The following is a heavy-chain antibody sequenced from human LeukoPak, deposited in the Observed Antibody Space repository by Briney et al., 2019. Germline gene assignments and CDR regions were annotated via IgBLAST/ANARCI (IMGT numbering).Heavy chain of an antibody. V-gene: IGHV3-7*01. CDR2: IKQDGSEK. D-gene: IGHD2-15*01. Sequence: GSLRLSCAASGFTFSSYWMSWVRQAPGKGLEWVANIKQDGSEKYYVDSVKGRFTISRDNAKNSLYLQMNSLRAEDTAVYYCARDRCSGGRCYSLSVGYMDVWGKGTTVTVSS. J-gene: IGHJ6*03. CDR3: ARDRCSGGRCYSLSVGYMDV. CDR1: GFTFSSYW.